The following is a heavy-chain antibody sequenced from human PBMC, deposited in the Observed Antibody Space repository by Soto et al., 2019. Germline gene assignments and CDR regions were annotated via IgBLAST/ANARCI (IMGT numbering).Heavy chain of an antibody. V-gene: IGHV1-58*01. CDR2: IVVGSGNT. Sequence: GPPVKVSCKASGFTFTSSAVQWVRQARGQRLEWIGWIVVGSGNTNYAQKFQERVTITRDMSTSTAYMELSSLRSEDTAVYYCAAEKNYYYGMDVWGQGTTVTVSS. CDR1: GFTFTSSA. CDR3: AAEKNYYYGMDV. J-gene: IGHJ6*02.